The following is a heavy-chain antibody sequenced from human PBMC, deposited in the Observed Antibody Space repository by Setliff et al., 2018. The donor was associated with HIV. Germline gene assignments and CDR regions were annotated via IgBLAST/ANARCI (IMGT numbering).Heavy chain of an antibody. CDR2: VTHSGST. V-gene: IGHV4-34*01. D-gene: IGHD2-2*01. Sequence: PSETLSLTCAVYGGSLSGFYWTFIRQSPGKGLEWIGEVTHSGSTTYDPSLKSRITISVDTSKNQFSLKLSSVTAADTAVYYCARGHCSGTNCYGVDYYGMDVWGQGTTVTVSS. J-gene: IGHJ6*02. CDR3: ARGHCSGTNCYGVDYYGMDV. CDR1: GGSLSGFY.